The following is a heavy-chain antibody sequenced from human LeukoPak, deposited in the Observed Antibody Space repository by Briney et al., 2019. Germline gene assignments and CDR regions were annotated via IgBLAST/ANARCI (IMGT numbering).Heavy chain of an antibody. D-gene: IGHD3-10*01. Sequence: ASVKVSCKASGYTFTSYDINWVRQATGQGLEWVGWMNPNSGDTAYAQKFQGRVTMTRDNSISTAYMELSSLRSEDTAMYYCARVPRRGDRFDPWGQGTLVTVSS. CDR1: GYTFTSYD. CDR2: MNPNSGDT. V-gene: IGHV1-8*01. J-gene: IGHJ5*02. CDR3: ARVPRRGDRFDP.